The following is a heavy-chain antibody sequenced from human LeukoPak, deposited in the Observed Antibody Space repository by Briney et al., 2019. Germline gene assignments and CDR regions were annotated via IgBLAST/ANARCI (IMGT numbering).Heavy chain of an antibody. D-gene: IGHD2-2*01. V-gene: IGHV3-23*01. CDR1: GFTFTIYA. Sequence: GGSLRLSCAASGFTFTIYAMSWVRQSPGKGPEWVSSISDSGDRTYYADSVKGRFTISRDNSRNTLYLQVNSLRAEDTAVYYCAKSGSVPPDYWGQGTLVTVSS. CDR2: ISDSGDRT. J-gene: IGHJ4*02. CDR3: AKSGSVPPDY.